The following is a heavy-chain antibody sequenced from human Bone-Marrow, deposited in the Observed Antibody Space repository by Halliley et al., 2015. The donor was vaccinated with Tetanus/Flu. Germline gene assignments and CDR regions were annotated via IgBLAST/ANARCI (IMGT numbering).Heavy chain of an antibody. Sequence: SLRLSCAASGFTFSGSAVHWVRQASGRGLEWVGRISTETNRYATAYAASLIGRFTVSRLDSEKTAYLQMNSLQTEDTAVYFCALELPPYGMDVWGQGTTVTVSS. J-gene: IGHJ6*02. CDR3: ALELPPYGMDV. CDR1: GFTFSGSA. CDR2: ISTETNRYAT. D-gene: IGHD1-26*01. V-gene: IGHV3-73*01.